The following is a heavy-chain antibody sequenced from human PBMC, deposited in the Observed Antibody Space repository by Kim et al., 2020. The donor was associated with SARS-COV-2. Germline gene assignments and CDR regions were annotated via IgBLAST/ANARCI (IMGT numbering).Heavy chain of an antibody. Sequence: ADSVKGRFTISSDDAKDTLFLQINSLRAEDTAVYYCAKTLRGVIIGYFDYWGHGTLVTVSS. V-gene: IGHV3-23*01. CDR3: AKTLRGVIIGYFDY. J-gene: IGHJ4*01. D-gene: IGHD3-10*01.